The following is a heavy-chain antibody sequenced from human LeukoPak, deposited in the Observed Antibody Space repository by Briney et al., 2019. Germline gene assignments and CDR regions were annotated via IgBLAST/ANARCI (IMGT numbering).Heavy chain of an antibody. D-gene: IGHD6-19*01. CDR3: ARGDTMAVADCFDY. CDR2: ISAYNGNT. V-gene: IGHV1-18*01. CDR1: GYTFTSYG. J-gene: IGHJ4*02. Sequence: GASVKVSCKASGYTFTSYGISWVRQAPGQGLEWMGWISAYNGNTNYAQKLLGRVTMTTDTSTSTAYMELRSLRSDDTAVYYCARGDTMAVADCFDYWGQGTLVTVSS.